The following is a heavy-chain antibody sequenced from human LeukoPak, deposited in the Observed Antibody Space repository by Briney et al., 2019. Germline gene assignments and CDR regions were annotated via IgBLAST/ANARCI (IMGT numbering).Heavy chain of an antibody. D-gene: IGHD3-3*01. Sequence: ASVTVSCKASGYTFTSYGISWVRQAPGQGLEWMGWISAYNGNTNYAQKLQGRVTMTTDTSTSTAYMELRSLRSDDTAVYYCARWAPPRFLEWRYGMDVWGQGTTVTVSS. CDR1: GYTFTSYG. CDR2: ISAYNGNT. CDR3: ARWAPPRFLEWRYGMDV. V-gene: IGHV1-18*01. J-gene: IGHJ6*02.